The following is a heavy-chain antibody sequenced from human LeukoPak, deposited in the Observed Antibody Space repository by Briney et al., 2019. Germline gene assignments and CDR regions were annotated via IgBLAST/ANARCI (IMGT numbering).Heavy chain of an antibody. CDR1: GGSFSGYY. CDR2: INHSGST. J-gene: IGHJ5*02. CDR3: ARGKSSELRLKLYNRFDP. V-gene: IGHV4-34*01. Sequence: SETLSLTCAVYGGSFSGYYWSWIRQPPGKGLEWIGEINHSGSTNYNPSLKSRVTISVDTSKNQFSLKLSSVTAADTAVYYCARGKSSELRLKLYNRFDPWGQGTLVTVSS. D-gene: IGHD1-7*01.